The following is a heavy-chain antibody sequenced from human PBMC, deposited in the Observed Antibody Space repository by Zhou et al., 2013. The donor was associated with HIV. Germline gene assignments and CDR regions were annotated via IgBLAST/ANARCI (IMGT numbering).Heavy chain of an antibody. D-gene: IGHD6-6*01. CDR2: VHPGRETT. V-gene: IGHV1-18*01. J-gene: IGHJ4*02. Sequence: QIQLVQSGPEVKKPGASVKVSCKASGYTLTDFGISWVRQAPGQGPELVGMVHPGRETTVYMEKFQARISITWDTSTTTIFLWLRVLKSEDTAMYYCARESNSSGRGRSVDHWGQGTRVIVSS. CDR3: ARESNSSGRGRSVDH. CDR1: GYTLTDFG.